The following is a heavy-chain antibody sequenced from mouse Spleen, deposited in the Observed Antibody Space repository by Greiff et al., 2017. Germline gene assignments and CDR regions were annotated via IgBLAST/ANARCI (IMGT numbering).Heavy chain of an antibody. V-gene: IGHV1-61*01. CDR1: GYTFTSYW. Sequence: QVQLQQPGAELVRPGSSVKLSCKASGYTFTSYWMDWVKQRPGQGLEWIGNIYPSDSETHYNQKFKDKATLTVDKSSSTAYMQLSSLTSEDSAVYYCARGDYSNRGFAYWGQGTLVTVSA. J-gene: IGHJ3*01. CDR2: IYPSDSET. D-gene: IGHD2-5*01. CDR3: ARGDYSNRGFAY.